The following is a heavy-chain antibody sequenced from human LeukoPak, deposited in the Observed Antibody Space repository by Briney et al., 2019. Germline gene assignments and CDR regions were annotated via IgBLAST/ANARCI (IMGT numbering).Heavy chain of an antibody. CDR1: GFTFNNAW. D-gene: IGHD3-10*01. CDR3: ARDPGDGGSGSPFDY. CDR2: IKRKTDGGTI. Sequence: GGSLRLSCATSGFTFNNAWMSWVRQAPGKGLEWVGRIKRKTDGGTIDYAAPVKGRFSISRDDSKNTLYLQMNSLQIEDTAVYYCARDPGDGGSGSPFDYWGQGTLVTVSS. J-gene: IGHJ4*02. V-gene: IGHV3-15*01.